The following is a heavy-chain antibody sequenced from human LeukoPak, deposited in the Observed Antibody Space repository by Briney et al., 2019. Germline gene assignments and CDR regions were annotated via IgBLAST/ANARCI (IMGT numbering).Heavy chain of an antibody. J-gene: IGHJ4*02. Sequence: GGSLRLSCAASGFTFSSYSMNWVRQAPGKGLEWLSYINSRSDDIYHADSIKGRFTVSRDNANNSLYLQMNNLRAEDTAVYYCARGYCSGGSCYSVDYWGQGTLVTVSS. CDR1: GFTFSSYS. V-gene: IGHV3-48*01. D-gene: IGHD2-15*01. CDR2: INSRSDDI. CDR3: ARGYCSGGSCYSVDY.